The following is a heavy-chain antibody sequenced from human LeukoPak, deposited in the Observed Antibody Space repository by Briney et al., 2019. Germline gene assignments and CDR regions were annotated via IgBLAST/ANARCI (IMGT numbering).Heavy chain of an antibody. CDR2: ISGGGGGT. CDR3: AKTGDSSGYSYFYNYMDV. Sequence: GGSLRPSCTASGFTFGDYAMSWVRQAPGKGLEWVSTISGGGGGTYYADSVKGRFTISRDNSKNTLYLQMNSLRAEDTAIYYCAKTGDSSGYSYFYNYMDVWGRGTTVTVSS. V-gene: IGHV3-23*01. CDR1: GFTFGDYA. D-gene: IGHD3-22*01. J-gene: IGHJ6*03.